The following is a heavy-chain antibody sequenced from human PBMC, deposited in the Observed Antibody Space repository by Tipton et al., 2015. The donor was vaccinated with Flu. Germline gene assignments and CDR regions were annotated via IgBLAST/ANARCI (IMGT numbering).Heavy chain of an antibody. CDR1: GFPFSSYA. V-gene: IGHV3-23*01. CDR2: ISSTGGHI. CDR3: AKEEDAYTTSWYAFHH. D-gene: IGHD2-2*02. Sequence: SLRLSCAASGFPFSSYAMTWARQAPGRGLEWVSVISSTGGHIDYADSVKGRFTISRDNSRNAVYLQMSGLRADDTGVYYCAKEEDAYTTSWYAFHHWGQGARVTVSS. J-gene: IGHJ1*01.